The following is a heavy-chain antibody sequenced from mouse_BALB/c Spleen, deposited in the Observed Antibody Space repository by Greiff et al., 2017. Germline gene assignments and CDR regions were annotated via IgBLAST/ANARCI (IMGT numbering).Heavy chain of an antibody. CDR1: GYSFTGYY. J-gene: IGHJ4*01. CDR3: ARGYDNRGYYAMDY. Sequence: EVQLQQSGPELVKPGASVKISCKASGYSFTGYYMHWVKQSHVKSLEWIGRINPYNGATSYNQNFKDKASLTVDKSSSTAYMELHSLTSEDSAVYYCARGYDNRGYYAMDYWGQGTSVTVSS. V-gene: IGHV1-26*01. CDR2: INPYNGAT. D-gene: IGHD2-2*01.